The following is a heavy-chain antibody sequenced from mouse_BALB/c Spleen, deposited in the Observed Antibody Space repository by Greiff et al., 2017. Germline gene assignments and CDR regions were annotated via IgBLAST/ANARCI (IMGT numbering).Heavy chain of an antibody. J-gene: IGHJ2*01. V-gene: IGHV1-80*01. CDR1: GYAFSSYW. Sequence: VQLQQSGAELVRPGSSVKISCKASGYAFSSYWMNWVKQRPGQGLEWIGQIYPGDGDTNYNGKFKGKATLTADKSSSTAYMQLSSLTSEDSAVYFCARLYDGTFFDYWGQGTTLTVSS. D-gene: IGHD2-14*01. CDR3: ARLYDGTFFDY. CDR2: IYPGDGDT.